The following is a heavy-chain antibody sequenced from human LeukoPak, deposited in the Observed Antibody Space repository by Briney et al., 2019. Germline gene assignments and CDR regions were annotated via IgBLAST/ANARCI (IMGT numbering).Heavy chain of an antibody. CDR2: IYYSGST. CDR3: ARRRWFGEFLDLDY. CDR1: AGSISSGDYY. J-gene: IGHJ4*02. Sequence: ETSETLSLTCTVCAGSISSGDYYWSWIRQPPGKGLEWIGYIYYSGSTYYNPSLKSRVTISVDTSKNQFSLKLSSVTAADTAVYYCARRRWFGEFLDLDYWGQGTLVTVSS. V-gene: IGHV4-30-4*01. D-gene: IGHD3-10*01.